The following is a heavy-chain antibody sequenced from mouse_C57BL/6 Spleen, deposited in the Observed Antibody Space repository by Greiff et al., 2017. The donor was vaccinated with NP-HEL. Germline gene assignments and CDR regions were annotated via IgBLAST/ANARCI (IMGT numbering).Heavy chain of an antibody. CDR2: ISSGSRTI. J-gene: IGHJ2*01. CDR1: GFTFSDYG. V-gene: IGHV5-17*01. D-gene: IGHD1-1*01. CDR3: ARGCYYYGLDD. Sequence: EVQRVESGGGLVKPGGSLKLSCAASGFTFSDYGMHWVRQAPETGLEWVAYISSGSRTIYYADTVKGRFTISRDNAKNTLFLQMTSLRSEDTAMYYCARGCYYYGLDDWGQGTTLTVSS.